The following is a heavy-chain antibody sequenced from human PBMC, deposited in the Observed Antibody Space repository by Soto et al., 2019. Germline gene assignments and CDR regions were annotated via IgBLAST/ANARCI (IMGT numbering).Heavy chain of an antibody. Sequence: GGSLRLSCAASGFTFDEYAMHWVRQPPGKGLEWVSLISWDGSNRYYADSVQGRFTISRDNSKYSLYLEMNSLRPEDTALYYCAKGISRGPTKNYDFWSGPDYWGQGTLVTVSS. J-gene: IGHJ4*02. D-gene: IGHD3-3*01. CDR3: AKGISRGPTKNYDFWSGPDY. CDR2: ISWDGSNR. CDR1: GFTFDEYA. V-gene: IGHV3-43D*04.